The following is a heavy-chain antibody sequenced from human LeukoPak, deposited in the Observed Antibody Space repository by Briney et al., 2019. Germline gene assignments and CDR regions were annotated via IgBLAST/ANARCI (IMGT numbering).Heavy chain of an antibody. V-gene: IGHV1-18*01. CDR1: GGTFSSYA. CDR2: ISAYNGNT. CDR3: ARGKTDSSPLQY. Sequence: ASVKVSCKASGGTFSSYAISWVRQAPGQGLEWMGWISAYNGNTNYAQKLQGRVTMTTDTSTSTAYMELRSLRSDDTAVYYCARGKTDSSPLQYWGQGTLVTVSS. D-gene: IGHD6-13*01. J-gene: IGHJ4*02.